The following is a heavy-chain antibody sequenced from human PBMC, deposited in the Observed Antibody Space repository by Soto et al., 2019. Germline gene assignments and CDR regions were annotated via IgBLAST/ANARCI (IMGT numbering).Heavy chain of an antibody. D-gene: IGHD3-22*01. Sequence: PSETLSLTCAVSGGSISSGGYSWSWVRQPPGKGLEWIGEIYHSGSTNYNPSLKSRVTISVDKSKNQFSLKLTSVTAADTAVYYCARVIYDSSGYLLFDYWGQGTLVTVSS. J-gene: IGHJ4*02. CDR1: GGSISSGGYS. V-gene: IGHV4-4*02. CDR3: ARVIYDSSGYLLFDY. CDR2: IYHSGST.